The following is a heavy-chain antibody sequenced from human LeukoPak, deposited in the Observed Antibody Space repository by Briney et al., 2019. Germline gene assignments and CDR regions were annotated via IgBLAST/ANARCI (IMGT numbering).Heavy chain of an antibody. CDR2: IYYSGST. CDR3: AREAGSYSSYYFDY. D-gene: IGHD1-26*01. J-gene: IGHJ4*02. CDR1: GGSISSYY. Sequence: SETLSLTCTVSGGSISSYYWSWIRQPPGKGLEWIGYIYYSGSTNYNPSLKSRVTISVDTSKNQFSLKLSSVTAADTAVYYCAREAGSYSSYYFDYWGQGSLVTVSS. V-gene: IGHV4-59*01.